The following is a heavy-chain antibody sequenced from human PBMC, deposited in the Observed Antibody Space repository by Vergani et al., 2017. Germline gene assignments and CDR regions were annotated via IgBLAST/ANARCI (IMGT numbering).Heavy chain of an antibody. CDR3: ARSGYCAHGVCYMTYYYYMDV. CDR2: IRSDENRQ. J-gene: IGHJ6*03. V-gene: IGHV3-30*02. CDR1: GFTFSDFG. D-gene: IGHD2-8*01. Sequence: QVHLVESGGAVVQSGGSLRLSCVASGFTFSDFGMHWVRQIPGEGLECVAFIRSDENRQFYGDPVKGRFTISRDNSKNTVYLQMNNLRAADTAVYYCARSGYCAHGVCYMTYYYYMDVWGKGTAVTVSS.